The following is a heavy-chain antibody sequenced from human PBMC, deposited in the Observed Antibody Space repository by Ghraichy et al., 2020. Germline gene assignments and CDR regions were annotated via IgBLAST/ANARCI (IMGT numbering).Heavy chain of an antibody. J-gene: IGHJ2*01. CDR3: ARWASGDYVWGSYRYGWYFDL. Sequence: SETLSLTCTVSGGSISSYYWSWIRQPPGKGLEWIGYIYYSGSTNYNPSLKSRVTISVDTSKNQFSLKLSSVTAADTAVYYCARWASGDYVWGSYRYGWYFDLWGRGTLVTVSS. V-gene: IGHV4-59*01. CDR2: IYYSGST. D-gene: IGHD3-16*02. CDR1: GGSISSYY.